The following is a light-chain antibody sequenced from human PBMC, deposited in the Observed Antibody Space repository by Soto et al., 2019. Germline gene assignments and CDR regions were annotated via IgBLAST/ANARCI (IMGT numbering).Light chain of an antibody. J-gene: IGKJ5*01. Sequence: AIQLTQSPSSLSASVGDRVTITCRASQDIRGALAWYQQKPGKAPKMLIYGVSTLESGVPLRFSGSSSGTDFTLTISSLQPVDFATYYCQQFNSYPITFGQGTRLEIK. CDR1: QDIRGA. CDR2: GVS. CDR3: QQFNSYPIT. V-gene: IGKV1-13*02.